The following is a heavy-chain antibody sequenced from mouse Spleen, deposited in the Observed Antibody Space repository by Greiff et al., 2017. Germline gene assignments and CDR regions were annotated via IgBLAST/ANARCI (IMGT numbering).Heavy chain of an antibody. V-gene: IGHV1-69*01. Sequence: VQLQQPGAELVMPGASVKLSCKASGYTFTSYWMHWVKQRPGQGLEWIGEIDPSDSYTNYNQKFKGKATLTVDKSSSTAYMQLSSLTSEDSAVYYCELNWDNFDYWGQGTTLTVSS. CDR3: ELNWDNFDY. CDR2: IDPSDSYT. J-gene: IGHJ2*01. CDR1: GYTFTSYW. D-gene: IGHD4-1*01.